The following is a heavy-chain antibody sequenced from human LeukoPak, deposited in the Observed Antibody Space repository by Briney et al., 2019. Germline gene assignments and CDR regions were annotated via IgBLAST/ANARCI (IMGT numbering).Heavy chain of an antibody. D-gene: IGHD2-2*02. V-gene: IGHV7-4-1*02. CDR2: INTNTGNP. Sequence: ASVKVPCKASGYTFTSYAMNWVQQAPGQGLEWMGWINTNTGNPTYAQGFTGRFVFSLDTSVSTAYLQISSLKAEDTAVYYCARVGYCSSTSCYTGAFDIWGQGTMVTVSS. J-gene: IGHJ3*02. CDR3: ARVGYCSSTSCYTGAFDI. CDR1: GYTFTSYA.